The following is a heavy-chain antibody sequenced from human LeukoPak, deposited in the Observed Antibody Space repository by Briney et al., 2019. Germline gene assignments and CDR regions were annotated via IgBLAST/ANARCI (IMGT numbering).Heavy chain of an antibody. J-gene: IGHJ5*02. CDR1: GGSISSYY. CDR2: IYTSGST. V-gene: IGHV4-4*07. Sequence: SETLSLTCTVSGGSISSYYWSWIRQPSGKGLEWSGRIYTSGSTNYNPSLKSRVTMSVDTSKNEFSLKLSSVTAADTAVYYCARDRHCSGGSCRSGWFDPWGQGTLVTVSS. CDR3: ARDRHCSGGSCRSGWFDP. D-gene: IGHD2-15*01.